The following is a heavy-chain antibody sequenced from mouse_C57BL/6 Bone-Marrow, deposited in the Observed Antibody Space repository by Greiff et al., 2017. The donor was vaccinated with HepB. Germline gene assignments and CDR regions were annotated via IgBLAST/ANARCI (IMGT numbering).Heavy chain of an antibody. CDR2: IYPGSGST. Sequence: QVQLQQPGAELVKPGASVKMSCKASGYTFTSYWITWVKQRPGQGLEWIGDIYPGSGSTNYNEKFKSKATLTVDTSSSTAYMQLSSLTSEDSTVYYCARRNSYYGGSMDYWGQGTSVTVSS. CDR3: ARRNSYYGGSMDY. J-gene: IGHJ4*01. CDR1: GYTFTSYW. D-gene: IGHD2-12*01. V-gene: IGHV1-55*01.